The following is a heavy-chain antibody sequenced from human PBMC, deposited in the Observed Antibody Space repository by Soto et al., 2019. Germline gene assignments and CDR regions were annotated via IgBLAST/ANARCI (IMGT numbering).Heavy chain of an antibody. CDR2: IRSKAYGGTT. D-gene: IGHD5-18*01. J-gene: IGHJ4*02. Sequence: GGSLRLSCTASGFTFGDYAMSWVRQAPGKGLEWVGFIRSKAYGGTTEYAASVKGRFTISRDDSKSIAYLQMTSLKTEESAVYYCTANRGYSYGYFDYWGQGTLVTVSS. CDR3: TANRGYSYGYFDY. V-gene: IGHV3-49*04. CDR1: GFTFGDYA.